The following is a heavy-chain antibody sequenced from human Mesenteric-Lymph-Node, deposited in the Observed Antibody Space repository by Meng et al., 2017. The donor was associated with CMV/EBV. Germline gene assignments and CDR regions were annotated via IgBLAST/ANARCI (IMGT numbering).Heavy chain of an antibody. Sequence: SVKVSCKALGDSFNTYTFNWVRQAPGQGLQWVGRVIPILNMADSAQNFQGRVTIIADRSTSTVYLELTSLRSDDTAVYYCARSYESSGYCFDYWGQGTLVTVSS. V-gene: IGHV1-69*02. J-gene: IGHJ4*02. CDR2: VIPILNMA. CDR3: ARSYESSGYCFDY. CDR1: GDSFNTYT. D-gene: IGHD3-22*01.